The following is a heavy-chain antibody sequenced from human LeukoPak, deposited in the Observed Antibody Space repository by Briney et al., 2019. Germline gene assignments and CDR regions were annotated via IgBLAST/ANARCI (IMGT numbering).Heavy chain of an antibody. CDR3: ASFPRGVGYYYMDV. J-gene: IGHJ6*03. V-gene: IGHV1-69*05. Sequence: SVKVSCKASGGTFSSYAISWVRQAPGQGLEWMGGIIPIFGTANYAQKFQGRVTITTDESTSTAYMELSSLRSEDTAVYYCASFPRGVGYYYMDVWGKGTTVTVSS. CDR2: IIPIFGTA. D-gene: IGHD1-26*01. CDR1: GGTFSSYA.